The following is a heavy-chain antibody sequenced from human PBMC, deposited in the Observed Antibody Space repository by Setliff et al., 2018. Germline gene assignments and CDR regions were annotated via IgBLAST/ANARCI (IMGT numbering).Heavy chain of an antibody. J-gene: IGHJ4*02. Sequence: HPGGSLRLSSTASGLSYINVWVSWVRQAPGKGLEWLASINPHGSEKYYADSVKGRFTISRDNAKNSLSLQMNNLRTEDTAVYYCFGAGTCSYWGQGTLVTVSS. CDR2: INPHGSEK. CDR1: GLSYINVW. D-gene: IGHD3-10*01. V-gene: IGHV3-7*01. CDR3: FGAGTCSY.